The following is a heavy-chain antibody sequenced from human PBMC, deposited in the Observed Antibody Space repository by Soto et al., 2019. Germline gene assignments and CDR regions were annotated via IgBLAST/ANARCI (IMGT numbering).Heavy chain of an antibody. Sequence: QVHLQQLGAGLLKPSETLSLTCAVYGGSFSGYYWSWIRQPPGKGLEWIGEINHSGSTNYNPSLMSRGTIAVDTSKTPFSLKRSSVTASATSVYYCGRGVFPSCIGGSGYGSFVPWGQGIKYTVSP. J-gene: IGHJ5*02. CDR1: GGSFSGYY. V-gene: IGHV4-34*01. D-gene: IGHD2-15*01. CDR3: GRGVFPSCIGGSGYGSFVP. CDR2: INHSGST.